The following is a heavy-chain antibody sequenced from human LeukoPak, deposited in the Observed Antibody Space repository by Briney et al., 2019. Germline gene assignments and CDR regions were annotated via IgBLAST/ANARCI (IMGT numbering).Heavy chain of an antibody. CDR2: ISSSSSTI. V-gene: IGHV3-48*04. Sequence: GGSLRLSCAASGFTFSSYSMNWVRQAPGKGLEWVSYISSSSSTIYYADSVKGRFTISRDNAQSSLHLQMNRLRAEDTAIYYCARDLTVAGPIDCWGQGTLVTVSS. CDR3: ARDLTVAGPIDC. CDR1: GFTFSSYS. D-gene: IGHD6-19*01. J-gene: IGHJ4*02.